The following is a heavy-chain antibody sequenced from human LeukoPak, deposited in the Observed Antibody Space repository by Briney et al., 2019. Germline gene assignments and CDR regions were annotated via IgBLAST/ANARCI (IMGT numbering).Heavy chain of an antibody. CDR3: ARGFSTDLPYYFDY. D-gene: IGHD3-3*02. Sequence: PGRSLRLSCAASGFTFSSCTMHWVRQAPGEGLEWVALISYDGSNKYYADSVKGRFIISRDNSQNTLYLQMNTLRAEDTAMYYCARGFSTDLPYYFDYWGQGTLVTASP. CDR2: ISYDGSNK. V-gene: IGHV3-30-3*01. J-gene: IGHJ4*02. CDR1: GFTFSSCT.